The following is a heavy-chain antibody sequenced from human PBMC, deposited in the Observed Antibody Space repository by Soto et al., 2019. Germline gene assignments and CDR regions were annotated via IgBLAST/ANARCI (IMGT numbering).Heavy chain of an antibody. CDR1: GYTFDTYW. V-gene: IGHV5-51*01. CDR3: ARQLVGENDY. Sequence: EVQLVQSGAEVKKTGESLKISCKTSGYTFDTYWIDWVRQMPGKGLEWMGIIYPGDSYTRYSPSFEGQVTISVDKAITTAYLQWSSLRTSDSAMYFCARQLVGENDYWGQGTLVTVSS. J-gene: IGHJ4*02. CDR2: IYPGDSYT.